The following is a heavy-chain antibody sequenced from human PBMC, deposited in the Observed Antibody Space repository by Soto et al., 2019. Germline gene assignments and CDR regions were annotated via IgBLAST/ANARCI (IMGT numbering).Heavy chain of an antibody. D-gene: IGHD2-8*02. CDR2: IYYSGST. CDR3: ARFTGGFDY. J-gene: IGHJ4*02. CDR1: GGSISSYY. V-gene: IGHV4-59*01. Sequence: SETLSLTCTVSGGSISSYYWSWIRQPPGKGLEWIGYIYYSGSTNYNPSLESRVTISVDTSKNQFSLKLSSVTAADTAVYYCARFTGGFDYWGQGTLVTVSS.